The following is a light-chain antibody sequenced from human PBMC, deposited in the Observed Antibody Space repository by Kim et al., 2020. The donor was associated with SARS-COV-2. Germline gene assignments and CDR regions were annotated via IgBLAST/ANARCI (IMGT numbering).Light chain of an antibody. J-gene: IGLJ1*01. CDR1: SSNIGSHY. V-gene: IGLV1-51*01. CDR2: DNN. CDR3: GTWDSSLSAFV. Sequence: QSVLTQPPSVSAAPGQKVTISCSGSSSNIGSHYVSWYQQLPGTAPKLLIYDNNKRPSGIPDRFSGSKSGTSATLGITGLQTGDEADFYCGTWDSSLSAFVFGSGTKVTVL.